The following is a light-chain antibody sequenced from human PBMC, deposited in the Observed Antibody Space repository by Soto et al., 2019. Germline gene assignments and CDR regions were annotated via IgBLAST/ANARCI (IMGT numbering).Light chain of an antibody. Sequence: QLVLTQSPSASASLGASVKLTCTLSSGHSSYAIAWHQQQPEKGPRYLMKLNSDGSHNKGDGIPDRFSGSSSGAERYLIISSLQSEDEADYYCQTWGTGIRVFGGGTKVTVL. CDR2: LNSDGSH. CDR1: SGHSSYA. V-gene: IGLV4-69*01. J-gene: IGLJ2*01. CDR3: QTWGTGIRV.